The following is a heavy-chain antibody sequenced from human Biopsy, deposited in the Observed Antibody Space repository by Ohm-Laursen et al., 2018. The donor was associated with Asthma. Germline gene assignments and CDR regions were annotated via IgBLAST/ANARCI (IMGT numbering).Heavy chain of an antibody. V-gene: IGHV1-8*01. CDR1: GYTFTGYD. CDR3: TRWSLRVRDTPNDY. J-gene: IGHJ4*02. CDR2: MNPNSGNT. Sequence: GSSVKVSCKASGYTFTGYDINWVRQATGQGLEWMGWMNPNSGNTGYPQNFQGRVTMTRDTSISTAYMELSSLRSEDTAVYYCTRWSLRVRDTPNDYWGQGTLVTVSS. D-gene: IGHD3-16*01.